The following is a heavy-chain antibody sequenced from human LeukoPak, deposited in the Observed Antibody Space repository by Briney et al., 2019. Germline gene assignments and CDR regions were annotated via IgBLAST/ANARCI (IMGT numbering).Heavy chain of an antibody. Sequence: PSETLSLTCTVSGGSISSGDYYWSWIRQPPGKGLEWIGEINHSGSTNYNPSLKSRVTISVDTSKNQFSLKLSSVTAADTAVYYCVSGPNFDYWGQGTLVTVSS. J-gene: IGHJ4*02. V-gene: IGHV4-39*07. CDR2: INHSGST. D-gene: IGHD2-15*01. CDR3: VSGPNFDY. CDR1: GGSISSGDYY.